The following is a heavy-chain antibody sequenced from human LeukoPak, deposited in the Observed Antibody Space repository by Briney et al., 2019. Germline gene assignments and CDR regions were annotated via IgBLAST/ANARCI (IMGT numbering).Heavy chain of an antibody. V-gene: IGHV3-30*04. Sequence: SGGSLRLSCAASTFTFSSYAMHWVRQAPGKGLEWVTVISSDGSNKYYADSVKGRFTISRDNSKNTLDLQMNSLRAEDTAVYYCARGPSGYHNTGGQGTLVTVSS. D-gene: IGHD5-12*01. CDR2: ISSDGSNK. CDR3: ARGPSGYHNT. J-gene: IGHJ4*02. CDR1: TFTFSSYA.